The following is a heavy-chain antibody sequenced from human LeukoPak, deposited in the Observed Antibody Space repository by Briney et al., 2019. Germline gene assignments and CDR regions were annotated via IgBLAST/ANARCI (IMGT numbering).Heavy chain of an antibody. CDR2: ISSSSSYI. CDR3: AREMGAAAGREYYYYYYGMDV. J-gene: IGHJ6*02. D-gene: IGHD6-13*01. Sequence: PGGSLRLSCAASGFTFSSYSMSWVRQAPGKGLEWVSSISSSSSYIYYADSVKGRFTISRDNAKSSLYLQMNSLRAEDTAVYYCAREMGAAAGREYYYYYYGMDVWGQGTTVTVSS. V-gene: IGHV3-21*01. CDR1: GFTFSSYS.